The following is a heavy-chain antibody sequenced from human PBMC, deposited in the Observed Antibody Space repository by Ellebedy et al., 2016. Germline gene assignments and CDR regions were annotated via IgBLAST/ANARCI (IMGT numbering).Heavy chain of an antibody. CDR2: ISSSSSYI. Sequence: GGSLRLSXAASGFTFSSYSMNWVRQAPGKGLEWVSSISSSSSYIYYADSVKGRFTISRDNAKNSLYLQMNSLRAEDTAVYYCARESRSGRYFDNWGQGTLVTVSS. J-gene: IGHJ4*02. V-gene: IGHV3-21*01. CDR3: ARESRSGRYFDN. D-gene: IGHD1-26*01. CDR1: GFTFSSYS.